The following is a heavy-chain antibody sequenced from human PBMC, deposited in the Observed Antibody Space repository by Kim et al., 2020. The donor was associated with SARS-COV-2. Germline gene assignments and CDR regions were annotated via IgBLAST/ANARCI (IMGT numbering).Heavy chain of an antibody. Sequence: FQGRVTMTRNTSISTAYMELSSLRSEDTAVYYCARRGRRAAAGSASWFDPWGQGTLVTVSS. J-gene: IGHJ5*02. D-gene: IGHD6-13*01. V-gene: IGHV1-8*01. CDR3: ARRGRRAAAGSASWFDP.